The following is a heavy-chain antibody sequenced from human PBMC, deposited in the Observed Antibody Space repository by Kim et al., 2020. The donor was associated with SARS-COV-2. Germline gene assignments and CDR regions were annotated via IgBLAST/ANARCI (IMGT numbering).Heavy chain of an antibody. CDR2: T. V-gene: IGHV1-24*01. Sequence: TIYAQKFQGRVTMTEDTSTDTAYMELSSLRSEDTAVYYCATDRSGYFDYWGQGTLVTVSS. D-gene: IGHD1-26*01. CDR3: ATDRSGYFDY. J-gene: IGHJ4*02.